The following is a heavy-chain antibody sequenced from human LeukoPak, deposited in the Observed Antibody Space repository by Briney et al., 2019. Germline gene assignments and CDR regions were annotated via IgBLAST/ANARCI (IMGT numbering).Heavy chain of an antibody. CDR3: AREKGYSSGWYYFDY. J-gene: IGHJ4*02. D-gene: IGHD6-19*01. V-gene: IGHV4-59*01. Sequence: SETLSLTCAVYGGSFSGYYWSWIRQPPGKGLEWIGYIYYSGSTNYNPSLKSRVTISVDTSKNQFSLKLSSVTAADTAVYYCAREKGYSSGWYYFDYWGQGTLVTVSS. CDR1: GGSFSGYY. CDR2: IYYSGST.